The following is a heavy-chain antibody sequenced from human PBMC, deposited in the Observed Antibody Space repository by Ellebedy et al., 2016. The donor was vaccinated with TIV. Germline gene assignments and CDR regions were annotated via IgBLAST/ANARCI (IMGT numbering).Heavy chain of an antibody. Sequence: SETLSLXXAVYGGSFSGYYWSWIRQPPGKGLEWIGEINHSGSTNYNPSLKSRVTISVDTSKNQFSLKLSSVTAADTAVYYCARGGGGGYWGQGTLVTVSS. V-gene: IGHV4-34*01. J-gene: IGHJ4*02. D-gene: IGHD3-16*01. CDR1: GGSFSGYY. CDR3: ARGGGGGY. CDR2: INHSGST.